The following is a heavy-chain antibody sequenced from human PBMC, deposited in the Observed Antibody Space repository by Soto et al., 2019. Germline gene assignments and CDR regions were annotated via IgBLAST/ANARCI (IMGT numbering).Heavy chain of an antibody. V-gene: IGHV2-70*04. CDR1: GFSLSTSGMR. CDR2: IDWDDDK. CDR3: ARTPGIAPADPTDYFDY. Sequence: SGPTLVNPTQTLTLTCTFSGFSLSTSGMRVSWIRQPPGKALEWLARIDWDDDKFYSTSLKTRLTISKDTSKNQVVLTMTNVDPVDTATYYCARTPGIAPADPTDYFDYWGQGTLVTVSS. D-gene: IGHD6-13*01. J-gene: IGHJ4*02.